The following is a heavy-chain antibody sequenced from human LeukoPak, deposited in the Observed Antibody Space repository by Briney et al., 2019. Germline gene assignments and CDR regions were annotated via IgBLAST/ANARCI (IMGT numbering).Heavy chain of an antibody. CDR1: GFTFSSYG. CDR3: ARAPPASITMVRGVIINGWFDP. D-gene: IGHD3-10*01. V-gene: IGHV3-30*03. Sequence: GRSLRLSCAASGFTFSSYGMHWVRQAPGKGLEWVAVISYDGSNKYYADSVKGRFTISRDNSKNTLYLQMNSLRAEDTAVYYCARAPPASITMVRGVIINGWFDPWGQGTLVTVSS. J-gene: IGHJ5*02. CDR2: ISYDGSNK.